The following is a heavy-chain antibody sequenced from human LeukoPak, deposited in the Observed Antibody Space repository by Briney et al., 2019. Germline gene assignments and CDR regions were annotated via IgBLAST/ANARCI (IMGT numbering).Heavy chain of an antibody. J-gene: IGHJ5*02. V-gene: IGHV5-51*01. CDR2: IYPGDSDT. CDR3: ARQGQYYDFWSGYYWFDP. D-gene: IGHD3-3*01. CDR1: GYSFTSYW. Sequence: GESLKISCKGSGYSFTSYWIGWVRQLPGKGLEWMGIIYPGDSDTRYSPSFQGQVTISADKSISTAYLQWSRLKASDTAMYYCARQGQYYDFWSGYYWFDPWGQGTLVTVSS.